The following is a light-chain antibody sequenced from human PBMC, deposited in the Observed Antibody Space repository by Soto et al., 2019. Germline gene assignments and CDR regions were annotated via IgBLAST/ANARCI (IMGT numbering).Light chain of an antibody. V-gene: IGLV2-23*01. CDR1: SSDVGCYNL. J-gene: IGLJ2*01. Sequence: QSALTQPASVSGSPGQSITLSCTGTSSDVGCYNLVSWYQQHPGKAPKLMIYEGSKRPSGVSNRFSGSKSGNTASLTISGLQSEDEADYYCSSYSRNRNVVFGGGTKLTVL. CDR3: SSYSRNRNVV. CDR2: EGS.